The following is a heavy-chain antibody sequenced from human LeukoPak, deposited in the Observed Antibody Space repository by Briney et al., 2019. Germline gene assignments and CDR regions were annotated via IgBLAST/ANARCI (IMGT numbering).Heavy chain of an antibody. J-gene: IGHJ3*02. D-gene: IGHD2-2*01. CDR2: IYYSGST. V-gene: IGHV4-34*09. CDR1: GGSFSGYY. CDR3: ARDGAGPELRNAFDI. Sequence: PSETLSLTCAVYGGSFSGYYWSWIRQPPGKGLEWIGYIYYSGSTYYNPSLKSRVTISVDTSKNQFSLKLSSVTAADTAVYYCARDGAGPELRNAFDIWGQGTMVTVSS.